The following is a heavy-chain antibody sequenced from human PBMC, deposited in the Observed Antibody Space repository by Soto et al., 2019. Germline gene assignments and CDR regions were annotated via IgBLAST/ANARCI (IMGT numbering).Heavy chain of an antibody. V-gene: IGHV4-59*08. Sequence: SETLSLTCTVSGGSISSYYWSWIRQPPGKGLEWIGYIYYSGSTNYNPSLKNRVTISVDTSKNQFSLKLSSVTAADTAVYYCARLVYNWNHPGPFDYWGQGTLVTVSS. D-gene: IGHD1-20*01. CDR1: GGSISSYY. J-gene: IGHJ4*02. CDR2: IYYSGST. CDR3: ARLVYNWNHPGPFDY.